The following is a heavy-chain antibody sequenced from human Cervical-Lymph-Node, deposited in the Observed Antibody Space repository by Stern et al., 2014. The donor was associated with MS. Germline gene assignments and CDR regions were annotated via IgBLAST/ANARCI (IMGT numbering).Heavy chain of an antibody. J-gene: IGHJ4*02. V-gene: IGHV3-9*01. D-gene: IGHD6-19*01. CDR3: VKDVDSTIAVSFDS. Sequence: EVQLVESGGGLVQPGRSLRLSCTASGFTFNEFSMHWVRQVPGKGLEWVSGISWNSGGNAYADAVKGRLPISRDNANNAPYLHMNSLRPEDTALYYCVKDVDSTIAVSFDSWGQGTLVTVSS. CDR2: ISWNSGGN. CDR1: GFTFNEFS.